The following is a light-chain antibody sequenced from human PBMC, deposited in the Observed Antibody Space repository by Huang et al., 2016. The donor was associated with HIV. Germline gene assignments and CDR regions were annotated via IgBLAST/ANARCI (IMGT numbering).Light chain of an antibody. CDR2: LGL. J-gene: IGKJ2*01. CDR1: QSLLHSNEYNY. Sequence: DIVMTQSPLSLPVSPGEPASISCRSSQSLLHSNEYNYVDWYLQKPGQPPQLLIYLGLDRASGVPDRYSGSGSGTDFTLKISKVEAEDVGIYYCMQALQTPYTFGQGTKLEI. V-gene: IGKV2-28*01. CDR3: MQALQTPYT.